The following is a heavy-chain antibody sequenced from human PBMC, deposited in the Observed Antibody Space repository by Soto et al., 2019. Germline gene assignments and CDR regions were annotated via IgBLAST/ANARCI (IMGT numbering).Heavy chain of an antibody. Sequence: GGSLRLSCAASVFSFNDFGVHLVRQAPGEGLEWVAVICYGGKKTNYVDSVKGRFIMSRDISKNMVYLQMNSLRDEDTAVYYCARENAPPYVDGWGQGTRVTVSS. CDR2: ICYGGKKT. CDR1: VFSFNDFG. D-gene: IGHD2-2*01. CDR3: ARENAPPYVDG. V-gene: IGHV3-33*01. J-gene: IGHJ4*02.